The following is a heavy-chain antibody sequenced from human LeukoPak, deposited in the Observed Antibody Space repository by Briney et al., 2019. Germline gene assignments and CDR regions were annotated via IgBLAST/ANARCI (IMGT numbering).Heavy chain of an antibody. CDR3: ARRAGAYSHPYDY. Sequence: NPSETLSLTCTVSGGSISSSSYYWGWIRQPPGKGLEWIGSIYYSVSTYYNPSLKSRVTISVDTSKNQFSLKLSSVTAADTAVYYCARRAGAYSHPYDYWGQGTLVTVSS. CDR2: IYYSVST. V-gene: IGHV4-39*07. J-gene: IGHJ4*02. D-gene: IGHD4/OR15-4a*01. CDR1: GGSISSSSYY.